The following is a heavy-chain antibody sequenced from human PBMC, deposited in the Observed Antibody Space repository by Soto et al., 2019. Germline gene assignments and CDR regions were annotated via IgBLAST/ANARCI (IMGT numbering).Heavy chain of an antibody. Sequence: GGSLRLSCAASGFSFSRHGMHWVRQAPGKGLEWVAVISYDGSNQDYADSVKGRFSISRDNSKNTVYLQMNSLRVEDSAVYYCARDRSSTYYYYGMDLWGQGTTVTVS. CDR3: ARDRSSTYYYYGMDL. V-gene: IGHV3-30-3*01. CDR1: GFSFSRHG. D-gene: IGHD6-19*01. J-gene: IGHJ6*02. CDR2: ISYDGSNQ.